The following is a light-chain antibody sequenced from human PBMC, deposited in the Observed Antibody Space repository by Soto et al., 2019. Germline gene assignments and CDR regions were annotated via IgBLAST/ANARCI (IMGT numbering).Light chain of an antibody. J-gene: IGKJ1*01. V-gene: IGKV1-5*03. CDR1: QSVSNW. Sequence: DIQMTQSRSALSASVGDRVTITCRASQSVSNWLAWYRQKPGEAPKLLIYDGSTLERGVPSRFSGSGSGTELTLTISSLQPDDFATFYCQQYDTYSRTFGQGTKVEVK. CDR2: DGS. CDR3: QQYDTYSRT.